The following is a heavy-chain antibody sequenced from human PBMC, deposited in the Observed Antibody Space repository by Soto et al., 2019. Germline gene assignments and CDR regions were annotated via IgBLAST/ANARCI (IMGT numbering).Heavy chain of an antibody. J-gene: IGHJ4*02. Sequence: SETLSLTCTVSGGSISSSSYYWGWIRQPPGKGLEWIGSIYYSGSTYYNPSLKSRVTISVDTSKNQFSLKLSSVTAADTAVYYCAGGYGDGYFDYWGQGTLVTVSS. CDR3: AGGYGDGYFDY. CDR1: GGSISSSSYY. V-gene: IGHV4-39*01. CDR2: IYYSGST. D-gene: IGHD2-15*01.